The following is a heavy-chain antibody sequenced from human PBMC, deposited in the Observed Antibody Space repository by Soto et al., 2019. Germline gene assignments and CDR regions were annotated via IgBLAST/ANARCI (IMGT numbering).Heavy chain of an antibody. D-gene: IGHD1-1*01. CDR3: ARDKDRLQLGGNYSYILDV. Sequence: QVQLVQSGAEVKKPGSSVKVSCKASGGTFSTSAISWVRQAPGQGLEWVGGIMPVFPTPDYAQNFQGRVTITADESTPTAYLELTSLRADDTAVYYCARDKDRLQLGGNYSYILDVWGQGTAITVSS. CDR1: GGTFSTSA. J-gene: IGHJ6*02. CDR2: IMPVFPTP. V-gene: IGHV1-69*12.